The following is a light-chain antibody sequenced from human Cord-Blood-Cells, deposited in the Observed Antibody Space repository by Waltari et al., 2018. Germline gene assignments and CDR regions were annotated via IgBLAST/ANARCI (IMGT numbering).Light chain of an antibody. Sequence: DLVMTQPPLFLSVIPGKPASNSCKSSQSLLHSDGKTYLYWYLQKPGQSPQLLIYEVSSRFSGLPDRFSGSGLGTDFPLKISRVEAEVVGVYSGMQGILLPWTFGQGTKGEIK. J-gene: IGKJ1*01. CDR2: EVS. CDR1: QSLLHSDGKTY. CDR3: MQGILLPWT. V-gene: IGKV2-29*02.